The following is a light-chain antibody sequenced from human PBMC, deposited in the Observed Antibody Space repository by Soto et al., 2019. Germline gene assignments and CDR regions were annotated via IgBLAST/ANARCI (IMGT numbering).Light chain of an antibody. J-gene: IGLJ1*01. CDR3: QSYDSSLRGV. Sequence: QSVLTQPPSVSGAPGQRATISCTGGSSNIGAGYDVHWYQQLPGTAPKLLIYGNSNRPSGVPDRFSGSKSGTSASLAITGLQAEDEADYYCQSYDSSLRGVFGTGTKVTVL. V-gene: IGLV1-40*01. CDR2: GNS. CDR1: SSNIGAGYD.